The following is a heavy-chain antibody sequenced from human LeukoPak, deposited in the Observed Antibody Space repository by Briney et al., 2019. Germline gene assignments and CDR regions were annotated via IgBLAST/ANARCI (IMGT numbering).Heavy chain of an antibody. J-gene: IGHJ4*02. Sequence: GGSLRLSCAASGFTVSSNYMSWVRQAPGKGLEWVSVIYSGGSTYYADSVKGRFTISRDNSKNTLYLQMNSLRAEDTAVYYCASRYDSSGSTDYWGQGTLVTVSS. CDR3: ASRYDSSGSTDY. CDR1: GFTVSSNY. CDR2: IYSGGST. D-gene: IGHD3-22*01. V-gene: IGHV3-66*01.